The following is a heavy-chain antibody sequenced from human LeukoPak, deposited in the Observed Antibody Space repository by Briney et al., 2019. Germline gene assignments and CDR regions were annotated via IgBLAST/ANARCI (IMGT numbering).Heavy chain of an antibody. CDR3: TTPDYGDYY. D-gene: IGHD4-17*01. CDR2: ISYDGSNK. J-gene: IGHJ4*02. V-gene: IGHV3-30*14. CDR1: GFTFSSYA. Sequence: GRSLRLSCAASGFTFSSYAMHWVRQAPGKGLEWVAVISYDGSNKYYADSVKGRFTISRDNSKNTLYLQMNSLKTEDTAVYYCTTPDYGDYYWGQGTLVTVSS.